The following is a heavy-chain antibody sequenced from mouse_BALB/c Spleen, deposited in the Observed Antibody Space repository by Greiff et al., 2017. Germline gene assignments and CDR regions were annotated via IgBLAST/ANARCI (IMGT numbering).Heavy chain of an antibody. CDR2: ISSGSSTI. J-gene: IGHJ1*01. CDR3: ARDYRYDAGYFDV. Sequence: EVKVVESGGGLVQPGGSRKLSCAASGFTFSSFGMHWVRQAPEKGLEWVAYISSGSSTIYYADTVKGRFTISRDNPKNTLFLQMTSLRSEDTAMYYCARDYRYDAGYFDVWGAGTTVTVSS. CDR1: GFTFSSFG. V-gene: IGHV5-17*02. D-gene: IGHD2-14*01.